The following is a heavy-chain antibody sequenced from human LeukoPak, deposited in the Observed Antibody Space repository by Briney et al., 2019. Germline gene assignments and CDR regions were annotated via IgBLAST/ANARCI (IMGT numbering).Heavy chain of an antibody. CDR3: AREETHHVYYGMDV. V-gene: IGHV1-18*01. D-gene: IGHD1-14*01. Sequence: ASVKVSCKASGYTFTSYGISWVRQAPGQGLEWLGWISAYNGHTNYAQKVQGRVTMTTHTSTSTAYMELRSLRSDDTAVYYCAREETHHVYYGMDVWGQGTMVTVSS. CDR2: ISAYNGHT. J-gene: IGHJ6*02. CDR1: GYTFTSYG.